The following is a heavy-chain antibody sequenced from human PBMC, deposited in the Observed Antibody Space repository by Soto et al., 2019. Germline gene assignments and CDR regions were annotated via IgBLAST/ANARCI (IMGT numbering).Heavy chain of an antibody. V-gene: IGHV4-59*08. CDR2: IYYTGVT. J-gene: IGHJ5*02. D-gene: IGHD3-10*01. CDR1: NSSISTYY. Sequence: SETLSLTCTVSNSSISTYYWSWIRQPPGKGLEWIGYIYYTGVTYYNPSLTRRLTISLETSKNQFSLKLSSVTAADTAVYYCARHRGFGETYFDPWGQGTLVTVSS. CDR3: ARHRGFGETYFDP.